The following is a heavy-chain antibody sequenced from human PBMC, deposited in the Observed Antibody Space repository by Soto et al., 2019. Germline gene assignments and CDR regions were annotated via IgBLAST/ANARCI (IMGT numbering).Heavy chain of an antibody. CDR2: ITGSGDRT. D-gene: IGHD3-9*01. V-gene: IGHV3-23*01. CDR1: GFTFSGCS. CDR3: AVAIFTAYDY. J-gene: IGHJ4*02. Sequence: EVRLLESGGGLVQPGGSLRLSCAASGFTFSGCSMTWVRQAPGKGLEWVSAITGSGDRTYYADSVKGRFTISRDNSNNMVYLLMNSRRAEDSAVYYCAVAIFTAYDYWGQGTLVTVSS.